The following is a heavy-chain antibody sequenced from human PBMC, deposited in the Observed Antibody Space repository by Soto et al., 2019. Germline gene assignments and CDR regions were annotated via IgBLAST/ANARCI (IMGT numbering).Heavy chain of an antibody. CDR3: ARDRAYYYDSSGWAVRGCYYYGMDV. J-gene: IGHJ6*02. CDR1: GYSFTSYW. Sequence: GESLKISCKGSGYSFTSYWISWVRQMPGKGLEWMGRIDPSDSYTNYSPSFQGHVTISADKSISTAYLQWSSLKASDTAMYYCARDRAYYYDSSGWAVRGCYYYGMDVWGQGTTVTVSS. CDR2: IDPSDSYT. V-gene: IGHV5-10-1*01. D-gene: IGHD3-22*01.